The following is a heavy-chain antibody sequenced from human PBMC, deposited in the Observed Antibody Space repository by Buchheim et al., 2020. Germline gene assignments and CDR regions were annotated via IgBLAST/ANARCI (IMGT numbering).Heavy chain of an antibody. Sequence: QVQLQESGPGLVKPSETLSLTCTVSGGSITNYYWSWIRQPPGKGLEWIGYIYYSGSTNYNPSLKSRVTISVDTSKNQFSLKLSSVTAADTAVYYCAREGYCVGTSCGSWIDPWGQGTLGTVSS. CDR3: AREGYCVGTSCGSWIDP. J-gene: IGHJ5*02. CDR1: GGSITNYY. V-gene: IGHV4-59*01. CDR2: IYYSGST. D-gene: IGHD2-2*01.